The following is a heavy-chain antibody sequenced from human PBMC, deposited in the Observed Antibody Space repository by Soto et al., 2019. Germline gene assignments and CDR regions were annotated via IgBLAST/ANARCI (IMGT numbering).Heavy chain of an antibody. J-gene: IGHJ4*02. D-gene: IGHD6-6*01. CDR3: AKDLDGSSSSDC. Sequence: EVQLLESGGGLVQPGGSLRLSCAASGFTFSKYAMNWVRQAPGKGLEWVSAISGGGGSTYYADSVKGWFTISRDNSKNTLHLQMNGLRAGDTAIYYCAKDLDGSSSSDCWGQGTLVTVSS. CDR1: GFTFSKYA. V-gene: IGHV3-23*01. CDR2: ISGGGGST.